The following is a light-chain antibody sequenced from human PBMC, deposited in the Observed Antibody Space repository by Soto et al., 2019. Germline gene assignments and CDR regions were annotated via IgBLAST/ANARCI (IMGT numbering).Light chain of an antibody. J-gene: IGLJ3*02. CDR1: SSNFGANYD. CDR2: ANS. V-gene: IGLV1-40*01. CDR3: QSYDSSLSGSWV. Sequence: QSVLTQPPSVSGAPGQRVTISCTGSSSNFGANYDVHWYQQLPGTAPKLLIYANSNRPSGVPGRFSGSKSDTSASLAITGLQAEDEADYYCQSYDSSLSGSWVFGGGTKLTVL.